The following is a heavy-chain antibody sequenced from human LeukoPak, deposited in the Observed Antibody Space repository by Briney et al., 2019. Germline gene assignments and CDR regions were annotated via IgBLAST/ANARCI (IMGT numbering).Heavy chain of an antibody. Sequence: GGSLRLSCAAPGFTFSNYWMHWVRQTPGKGPVWVSRISGDGSSTRHADSVKGRFTISRDNAKNTLYLQMNSLRADDTAIYYCARDYYYGSGSPPGDTFDIWGQGTMVTVSS. CDR1: GFTFSNYW. CDR3: ARDYYYGSGSPPGDTFDI. D-gene: IGHD3-10*01. V-gene: IGHV3-74*01. J-gene: IGHJ3*02. CDR2: ISGDGSST.